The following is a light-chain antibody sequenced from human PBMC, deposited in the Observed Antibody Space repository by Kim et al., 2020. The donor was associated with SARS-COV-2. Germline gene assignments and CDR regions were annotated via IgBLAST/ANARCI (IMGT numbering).Light chain of an antibody. J-gene: IGLJ3*02. CDR2: RNN. Sequence: QSVLTQPPSASGTPGQRVTISCSGSSSNIGSNYVYWYQQLPGTAPKLLIFRNNQRPSGVPDRFSGSKSGTSASLATSGLRSEDEADYYCASWDDHLSGWVFGGGTQLTVL. CDR3: ASWDDHLSGWV. CDR1: SSNIGSNY. V-gene: IGLV1-47*01.